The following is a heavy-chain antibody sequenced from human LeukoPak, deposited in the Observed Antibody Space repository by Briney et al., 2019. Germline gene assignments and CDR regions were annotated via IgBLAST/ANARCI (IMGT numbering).Heavy chain of an antibody. J-gene: IGHJ4*02. V-gene: IGHV1-69*04. CDR2: IIPILGIA. CDR1: GGTFSSYA. CDR3: ARGKIMRSVFDY. D-gene: IGHD3-16*01. Sequence: SVKVSCKASGGTFSSYAISWVRRAPGQGLEWMGRIIPILGIANYAQKFQGRVTITADKSTSTAYMELSSLRSEDTAVYYCARGKIMRSVFDYWGQGTLVTVS.